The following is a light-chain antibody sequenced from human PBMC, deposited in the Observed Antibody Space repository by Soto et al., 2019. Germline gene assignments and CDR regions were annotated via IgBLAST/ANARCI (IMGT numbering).Light chain of an antibody. V-gene: IGLV4-69*01. CDR3: QTWGTDIGEL. CDR1: IGHSSYA. CDR2: LNSDGSH. J-gene: IGLJ2*01. Sequence: QSVLTQSPSASASLGASVKLTCTLSIGHSSYAIAWHQQQPEKGPRYLMKLNSDGSHSKGDGIPDRFSGSSSGAERYLTISSLQSEDEADYYCQTWGTDIGELFGGGTKLTVL.